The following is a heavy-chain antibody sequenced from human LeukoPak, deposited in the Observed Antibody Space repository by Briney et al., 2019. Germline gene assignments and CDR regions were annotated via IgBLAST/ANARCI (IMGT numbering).Heavy chain of an antibody. V-gene: IGHV3-21*01. D-gene: IGHD4-23*01. CDR3: ASDYAPMVVIFGY. CDR2: ISSSSSYI. Sequence: PGGSMRLSRAASGFTFSSYSMNWVRQAPGKGLEGVSSISSSSSYIYYADSVKGRFTISRDNAKNSLYLQINSLRAEDTAVYYCASDYAPMVVIFGYWGQGTLVTVSS. CDR1: GFTFSSYS. J-gene: IGHJ4*02.